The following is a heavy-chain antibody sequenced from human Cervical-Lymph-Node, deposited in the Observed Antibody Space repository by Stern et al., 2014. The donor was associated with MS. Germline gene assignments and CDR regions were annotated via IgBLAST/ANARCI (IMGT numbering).Heavy chain of an antibody. V-gene: IGHV3-11*01. CDR2: ISSSGNII. Sequence: VQLVQSGGGLVEPGGSLRLSCAASGFTFSDYFMIWVRQAPGKGLEWLSYISSSGNIIYYADSVKGRFTISRDNAKDSLFLQMNGLRAEDTAVYYCARVSAHLQLRKGGLYFDFWGQGTLITVSS. D-gene: IGHD5-24*01. CDR1: GFTFSDYF. J-gene: IGHJ4*02. CDR3: ARVSAHLQLRKGGLYFDF.